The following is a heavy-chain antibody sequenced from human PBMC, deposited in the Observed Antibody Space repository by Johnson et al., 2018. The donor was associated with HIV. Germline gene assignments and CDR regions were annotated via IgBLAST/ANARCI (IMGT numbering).Heavy chain of an antibody. V-gene: IGHV3-30-3*01. D-gene: IGHD2-21*02. Sequence: QEKLVESGGGVVQPGRSLRLSCAASGFTFSSYAMHWVRQAPGKGLEWVAVISYDGSSKYYADSVKGRFTISRDNSKNTLFLQMNNLKSEDTAVFYCAKVGHCRGDCNFEVLEDIFDVWGRGTMVTVSS. CDR3: AKVGHCRGDCNFEVLEDIFDV. J-gene: IGHJ3*01. CDR2: ISYDGSSK. CDR1: GFTFSSYA.